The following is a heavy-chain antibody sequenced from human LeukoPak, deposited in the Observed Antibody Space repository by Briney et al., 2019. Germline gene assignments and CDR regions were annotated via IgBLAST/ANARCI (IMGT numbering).Heavy chain of an antibody. V-gene: IGHV1-46*01. CDR3: ARAAYYYDGSGYYLGD. Sequence: GASVKVSCEASGYTFTSYYMHWVRQAPGQGLEWMGIINPSGGSTSYAQKFQARVTMTRDTSISTAYMELSRLRSDDTALYYCARAAYYYDGSGYYLGDWGQGTLVTVSS. D-gene: IGHD3-22*01. J-gene: IGHJ4*02. CDR1: GYTFTSYY. CDR2: INPSGGST.